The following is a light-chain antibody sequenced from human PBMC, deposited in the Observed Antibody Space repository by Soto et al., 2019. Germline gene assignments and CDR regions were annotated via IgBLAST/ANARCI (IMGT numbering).Light chain of an antibody. V-gene: IGLV2-14*01. CDR2: GVK. J-gene: IGLJ1*01. CDR3: SSYTTSYSYV. CDR1: GRDIGAYNY. Sequence: QSVLTQPASVSGSPGQSITISCTGSGRDIGAYNYVSWYQQHPGKAPKLIIYGVKNRPSGVSNRFSASKSAFTASLTISGLQAEDEAAYYCSSYTTSYSYVFGPGTKVTV.